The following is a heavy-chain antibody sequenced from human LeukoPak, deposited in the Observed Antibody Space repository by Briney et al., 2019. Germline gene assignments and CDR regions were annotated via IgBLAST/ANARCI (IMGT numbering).Heavy chain of an antibody. CDR1: GFTFSSYE. CDR3: ARETPIIITGTTGWFDP. V-gene: IGHV3-21*01. D-gene: IGHD1-20*01. CDR2: ISSSSDYI. Sequence: GGSLRLSCAASGFTFSSYEMNWVRQAPGKGLEWVSSISSSSDYIYYADSVKGRFTISRDNAKNSLYLQMNSLRAEDTAVYYCARETPIIITGTTGWFDPWGQGTLVTVSS. J-gene: IGHJ5*02.